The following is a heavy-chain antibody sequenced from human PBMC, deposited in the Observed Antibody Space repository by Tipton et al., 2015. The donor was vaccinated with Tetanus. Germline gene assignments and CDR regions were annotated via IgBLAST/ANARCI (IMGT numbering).Heavy chain of an antibody. CDR3: TRLPRQWLAHGDY. Sequence: TLSLICTVSGGSINSSYYWGWIRQPPGKGLEWIGSIYHSGYTYYKASLKSRLSLSVDTSKSQFSLSLRSVTAADTAVYYCTRLPRQWLAHGDYWGQGALVTVSS. J-gene: IGHJ4*02. D-gene: IGHD6-19*01. CDR1: GGSINSSYY. CDR2: IYHSGYT. V-gene: IGHV4-39*01.